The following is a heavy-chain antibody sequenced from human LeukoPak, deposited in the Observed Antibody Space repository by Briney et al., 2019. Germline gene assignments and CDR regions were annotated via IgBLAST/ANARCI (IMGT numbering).Heavy chain of an antibody. CDR1: GFTFSTHS. V-gene: IGHV3-74*01. Sequence: QTGGSLRLSCAASGFTFSTHSIKWVRQAPGKGLVWVSRIHSDGSTTNYADLAKGRFTISRDNAKNTLYLQMNSLRAEDTAVYYCARDRDSRGYSHFDYWSQGTLVTVSS. J-gene: IGHJ4*02. CDR3: ARDRDSRGYSHFDY. CDR2: IHSDGSTT. D-gene: IGHD3-22*01.